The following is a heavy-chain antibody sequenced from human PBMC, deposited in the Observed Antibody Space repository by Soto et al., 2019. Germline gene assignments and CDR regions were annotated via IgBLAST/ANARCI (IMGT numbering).Heavy chain of an antibody. V-gene: IGHV4-39*01. Sequence: QLQLQESGPGLVKPSETLSLTCTVSGGSISSSSYYWGWIRQPPGQGLEWIGSIYYSGSTYYNPSLKRRVTVSVDTSKNQFSLKLSSVAAADTAVYYCARHPEVIVGVVAADDAFDIWGQGTMVTVSS. J-gene: IGHJ3*02. CDR3: ARHPEVIVGVVAADDAFDI. CDR1: GGSISSSSYY. D-gene: IGHD2-15*01. CDR2: IYYSGST.